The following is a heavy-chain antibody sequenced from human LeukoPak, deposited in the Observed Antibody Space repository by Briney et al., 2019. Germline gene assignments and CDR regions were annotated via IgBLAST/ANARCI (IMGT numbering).Heavy chain of an antibody. CDR3: AKGSGGSGSFYNHFDC. J-gene: IGHJ4*02. Sequence: GGSLRLSCAASGFTFSNYGMHWVRQAPGKGLQWVAVIWFDGSNKYYADSVKGRFTISRDNSKNTLSLQMNSLRTEDTAVFYCAKGSGGSGSFYNHFDCWGQGTLVTVSS. D-gene: IGHD3-10*01. CDR1: GFTFSNYG. V-gene: IGHV3-30*02. CDR2: IWFDGSNK.